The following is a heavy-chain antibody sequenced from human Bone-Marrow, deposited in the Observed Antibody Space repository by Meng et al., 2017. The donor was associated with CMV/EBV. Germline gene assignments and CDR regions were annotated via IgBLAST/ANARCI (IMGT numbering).Heavy chain of an antibody. J-gene: IGHJ4*02. Sequence: AASGFTFSSSGMHWVRQAPGKGLEWVAAISYDGGNKYYADSVKGRFTISRDNSKNTLFLQMNSLRAEDTAVYFCAKDDCTTTSCYGYWGQGTLVTVSS. CDR3: AKDDCTTTSCYGY. D-gene: IGHD2-2*01. CDR2: ISYDGGNK. CDR1: GFTFSSSG. V-gene: IGHV3-30*18.